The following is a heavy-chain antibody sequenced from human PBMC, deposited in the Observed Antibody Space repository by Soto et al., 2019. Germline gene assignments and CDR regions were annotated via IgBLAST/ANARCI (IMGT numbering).Heavy chain of an antibody. CDR2: ISGSGGST. V-gene: IGHV3-23*01. CDR1: GFTFSSYA. D-gene: IGHD3-16*01. Sequence: GSLRLSCAASGFTFSSYAMSWVRQAPGKGLEWVSAISGSGGSTYYADSVKGRLSISRDNSKNTLYLQMNSLRAEDTAIYYCAKKVMTSAGLTWFDPWGQGTLVTVSS. J-gene: IGHJ5*02. CDR3: AKKVMTSAGLTWFDP.